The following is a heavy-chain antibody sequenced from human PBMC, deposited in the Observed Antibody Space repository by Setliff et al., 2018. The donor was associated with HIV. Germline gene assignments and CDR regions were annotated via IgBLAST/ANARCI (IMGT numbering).Heavy chain of an antibody. CDR3: AKSFASGPTNWNIDV. CDR2: IQYDESNK. D-gene: IGHD1-20*01. J-gene: IGHJ6*03. CDR1: GLTFKSYG. V-gene: IGHV3-30*02. Sequence: GESLRLSCAVSGLTFKSYGFHWVRQIPGKGPEWVTFIQYDESNKHYADSVRGRFTISRDNSKNTVFLQMNGLRSEDTAIYYCAKSFASGPTNWNIDVWGKGTTVTV.